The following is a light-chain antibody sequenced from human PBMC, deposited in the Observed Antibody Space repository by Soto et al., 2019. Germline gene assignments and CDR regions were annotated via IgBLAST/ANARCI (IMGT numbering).Light chain of an antibody. CDR1: QDISNY. J-gene: IGKJ4*01. CDR2: DAS. CDR3: QQYDNRPLT. V-gene: IGKV1-33*01. Sequence: DIQMTQSPSSLSASVGDRVTITCQASQDISNYLNWYQQKPGKAPKLLIYDASNLETGVPSRFSGSGSETDFTFTISSPQPEDIATYYCQQYDNRPLTFGGGTKVEIK.